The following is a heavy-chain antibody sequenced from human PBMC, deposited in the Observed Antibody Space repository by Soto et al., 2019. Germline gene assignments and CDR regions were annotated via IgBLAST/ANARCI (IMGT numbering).Heavy chain of an antibody. CDR2: INHSGST. J-gene: IGHJ6*02. V-gene: IGHV4-34*01. Sequence: PSETLSLTCAVYGGSFSGYYWSWIRQPPGKGLEWIGEINHSGSTNYNPSLKSRVTISVDTSKNQFSLKLSSVTAADTAVYYCARSGRGDVWGQGTTVTVS. CDR1: GGSFSGYY. CDR3: ARSGRGDV. D-gene: IGHD3-10*01.